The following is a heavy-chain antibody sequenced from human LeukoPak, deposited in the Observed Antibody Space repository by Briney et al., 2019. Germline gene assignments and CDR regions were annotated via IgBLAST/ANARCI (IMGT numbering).Heavy chain of an antibody. D-gene: IGHD3-10*01. V-gene: IGHV3-23*01. CDR2: VSVSGATT. CDR3: VKGGWFGQSPSDVFHM. CDR1: GFTVSTNF. J-gene: IGHJ3*02. Sequence: GGSLRLSCAGSGFTVSTNFMSWVRQAPGRGLEWISGVSVSGATTNHADSVKGRFTISRDNSKNTLYLQMNSLRVEDTAVYYCVKGGWFGQSPSDVFHMWGQGTRVTVSS.